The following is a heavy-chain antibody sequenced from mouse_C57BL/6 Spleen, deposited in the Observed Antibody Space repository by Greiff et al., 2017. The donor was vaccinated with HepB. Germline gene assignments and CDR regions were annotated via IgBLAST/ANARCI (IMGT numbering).Heavy chain of an antibody. V-gene: IGHV1-69*01. Sequence: QVQLQQPGAELVMPGASVKLSCKASGYTFTSYWMHWVKQRPGQGLEWIGEIDPSDSYTNYNQKFKGKSTLTVDKSSSTAYMQLSSLTSEDSAVYYCARLSKNWTAQATYYFDYWGQGTTLTVSS. CDR1: GYTFTSYW. CDR3: ARLSKNWTAQATYYFDY. J-gene: IGHJ2*01. CDR2: IDPSDSYT. D-gene: IGHD3-2*02.